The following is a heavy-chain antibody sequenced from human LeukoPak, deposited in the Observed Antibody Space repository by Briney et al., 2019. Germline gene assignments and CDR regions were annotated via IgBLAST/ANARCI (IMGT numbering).Heavy chain of an antibody. Sequence: GSLRLSCAASGFTFSSYAMSWIRQSPEKGLEWVGEINHSGSTNYNPSLKSRVTISVDTSKNQFSLKVSSVTAADTAVYYCARVYKRGPQSDRGHYYMDVWDKGTTVTVSS. D-gene: IGHD5-24*01. J-gene: IGHJ6*03. V-gene: IGHV4-34*01. CDR3: ARVYKRGPQSDRGHYYMDV. CDR1: GFTFSSYA. CDR2: INHSGST.